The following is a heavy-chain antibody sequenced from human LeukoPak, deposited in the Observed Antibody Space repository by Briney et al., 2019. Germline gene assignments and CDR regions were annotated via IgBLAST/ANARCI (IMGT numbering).Heavy chain of an antibody. D-gene: IGHD1-26*01. CDR3: ARDRRGYSGSYWTIADAFDI. J-gene: IGHJ3*02. CDR1: GGTFSSYA. CDR2: IIHIVGTA. Sequence: EASVKVSCKASGGTFSSYAINWVRQAPGQGLEWMGGIIHIVGTANYAQKLQGRVTITTDESTSTAYMELSSLRSEDTAVYYCARDRRGYSGSYWTIADAFDIWGQGTMVTVSS. V-gene: IGHV1-69*05.